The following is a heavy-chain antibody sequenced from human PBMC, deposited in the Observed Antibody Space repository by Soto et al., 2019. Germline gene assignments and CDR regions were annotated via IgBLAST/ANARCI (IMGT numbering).Heavy chain of an antibody. D-gene: IGHD3-9*01. V-gene: IGHV1-3*01. J-gene: IGHJ5*02. CDR3: ARDRGKTRNVLRYFDWFGWFDP. CDR2: INAGNGNT. CDR1: GYTFTSYA. Sequence: ASVKVSCKASGYTFTSYAMHWVRQAPGQRLEWMGWINAGNGNTKYSQKFQGRVTITRDTSASTAYMELSSLRSEDTAVYYCARDRGKTRNVLRYFDWFGWFDPWGQGTLVTVS.